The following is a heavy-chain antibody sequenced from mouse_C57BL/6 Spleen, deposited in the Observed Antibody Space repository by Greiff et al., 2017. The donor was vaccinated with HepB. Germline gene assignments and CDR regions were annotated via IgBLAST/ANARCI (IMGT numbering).Heavy chain of an antibody. D-gene: IGHD2-5*01. CDR2: IYPGDGDT. Sequence: VMLVESGAELVKPGASVKISCKASGYAFSSYWMNWVKQRPGKGLEWIGQIYPGDGDTNYNGKFKGKATLTADKSSSTAYMQLSSLTSEDSAVYFCARGHYSNSFAYWGQGTLVTVSA. J-gene: IGHJ3*01. CDR3: ARGHYSNSFAY. V-gene: IGHV1-80*01. CDR1: GYAFSSYW.